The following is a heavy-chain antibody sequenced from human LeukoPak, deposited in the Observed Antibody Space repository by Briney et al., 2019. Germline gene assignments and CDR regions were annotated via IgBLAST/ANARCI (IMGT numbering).Heavy chain of an antibody. V-gene: IGHV3-30*04. Sequence: GGSLRLSCAASGFTFSSYAMHWVRQAPGKGLEWVAVISYDGSNKYYADSVKGRFTISRDNSKNTLYLQMNSLRAEDTAVYYCAKGRITMIVDDWYFDLWGRGTLVTVSS. CDR2: ISYDGSNK. CDR3: AKGRITMIVDDWYFDL. J-gene: IGHJ2*01. CDR1: GFTFSSYA. D-gene: IGHD3-22*01.